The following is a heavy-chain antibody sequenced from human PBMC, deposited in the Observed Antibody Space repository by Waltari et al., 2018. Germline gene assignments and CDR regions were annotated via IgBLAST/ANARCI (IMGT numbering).Heavy chain of an antibody. Sequence: EVQLVESGGGLVKPGGSLRLSCAASGFTFSSYRMHWVRQAPGKGLDWVSSIRSSSSYIYDADSVKGRFTISRDNAKNSLYLQMNSLRAEDTAVYYCARGEHYYYYGMDVWGQGTTVTVSS. CDR1: GFTFSSYR. CDR3: ARGEHYYYYGMDV. V-gene: IGHV3-21*01. CDR2: IRSSSSYI. J-gene: IGHJ6*02.